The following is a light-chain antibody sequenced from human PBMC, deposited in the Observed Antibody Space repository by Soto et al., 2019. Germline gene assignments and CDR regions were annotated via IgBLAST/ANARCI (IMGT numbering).Light chain of an antibody. CDR1: QSIGTW. CDR2: DAS. V-gene: IGKV1-5*01. J-gene: IGKJ3*01. CDR3: QQYNSYSPL. Sequence: IQMTQSPSTLSASVGDRVTITCRASQSIGTWLAWYQQKPGKAPKLLIYDASSVESGVPSRFSGSGSGTEFTLTISSLQPDDFATYYCQQYNSYSPLFGPGTKGDIK.